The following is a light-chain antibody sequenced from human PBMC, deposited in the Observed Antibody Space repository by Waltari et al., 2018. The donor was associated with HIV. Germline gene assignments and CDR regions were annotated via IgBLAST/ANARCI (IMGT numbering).Light chain of an antibody. CDR1: STTIGNHY. CDR3: GTWDTSLSGGV. CDR2: DND. Sequence: QSVLTQPPSVSAAPGQKVTISCPGSSTTIGNHYVSWYQHRPGAAPKLLIYDNDKRPSGIPDRFSGSKSGTSATLGITGLQTGDEADYYCGTWDTSLSGGVFGGGTKLTVL. V-gene: IGLV1-51*01. J-gene: IGLJ3*02.